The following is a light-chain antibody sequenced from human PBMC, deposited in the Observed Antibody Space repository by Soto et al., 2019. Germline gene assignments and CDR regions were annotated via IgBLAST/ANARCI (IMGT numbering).Light chain of an antibody. CDR1: QSVSTRY. V-gene: IGKV3-20*01. CDR2: GAS. J-gene: IGKJ2*01. Sequence: ESMLTQSPGTLSLSPGERATLSCRASQSVSTRYLARYQQKPGQAPRLLIYGASIRATGIPDRFSGSGSGTDFTLTISRLEPEDFAVYYCHQFGSAPPAFTFGQGTKLEI. CDR3: HQFGSAPPAFT.